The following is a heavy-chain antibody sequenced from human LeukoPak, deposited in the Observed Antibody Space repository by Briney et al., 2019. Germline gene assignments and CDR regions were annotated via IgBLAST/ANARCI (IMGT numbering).Heavy chain of an antibody. CDR2: ISSSGATK. CDR3: ARGRYMDV. Sequence: GGSLRLSCAASGFTFSSYEMNWVRQVPGKGLEWVSYISSSGATKYYADSVKGRLTISGDNAKNTLYLQMNSLRAEDTAVYYCARGRYMDVWGKGTTVTVSS. J-gene: IGHJ6*03. CDR1: GFTFSSYE. V-gene: IGHV3-48*03.